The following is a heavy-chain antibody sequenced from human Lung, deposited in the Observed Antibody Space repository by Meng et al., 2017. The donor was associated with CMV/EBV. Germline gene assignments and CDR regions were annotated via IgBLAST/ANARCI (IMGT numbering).Heavy chain of an antibody. Sequence: GESLKISCPASGFTFSSYWMSWVRQAPGKGLEWVGNIKQDGSETYYVDSVKDRFTISRDNAENSLYLQMNSLRAEDKAVYYCARDQRPEYYDFWSGYLGKGRYYGMDVWGQGXTVTVSS. CDR2: IKQDGSET. J-gene: IGHJ6*02. V-gene: IGHV3-7*01. D-gene: IGHD3-3*01. CDR1: GFTFSSYW. CDR3: ARDQRPEYYDFWSGYLGKGRYYGMDV.